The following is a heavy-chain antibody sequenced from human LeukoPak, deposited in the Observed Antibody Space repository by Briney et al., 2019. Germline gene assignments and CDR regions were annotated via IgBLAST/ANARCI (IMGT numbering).Heavy chain of an antibody. CDR3: ARDYRLVGAWENYFYAMDV. V-gene: IGHV4-61*03. CDR1: GASIGGGGYY. CDR2: XXXXGTD. J-gene: IGHJ6*02. D-gene: IGHD1-26*01. Sequence: PSQTLSLTCTVSGASIGGGGYYCSWIRQHPGTGXXXXXXXXXXGTDYSNPSLNSRVTXSVDTSPNYFSLRLTPVTPADTAVYYCARDYRLVGAWENYFYAMDVWGQGTTVTVSS.